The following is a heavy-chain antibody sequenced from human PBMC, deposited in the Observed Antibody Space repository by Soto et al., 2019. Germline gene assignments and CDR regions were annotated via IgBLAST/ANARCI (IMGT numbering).Heavy chain of an antibody. V-gene: IGHV5-51*01. D-gene: IGHD6-19*01. Sequence: PGESLKISCKGSGYSFTTYWIGWVRQMPGKGLEWMGIIYPDDSDTRYSPSFQGQVTISADKSISTAYLQWSSLKASDTAMYYCARHRGGGWYIHYYGMDVWGQGTTVTVSS. CDR2: IYPDDSDT. CDR3: ARHRGGGWYIHYYGMDV. J-gene: IGHJ6*02. CDR1: GYSFTTYW.